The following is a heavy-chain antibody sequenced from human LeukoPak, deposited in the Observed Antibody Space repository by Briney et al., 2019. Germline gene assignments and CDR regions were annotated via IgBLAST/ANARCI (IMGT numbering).Heavy chain of an antibody. CDR1: GGSISSDY. V-gene: IGHV4-59*01. CDR2: IYYSRST. Sequence: SETLSLTCTVSGGSISSDYWSWIRQPPGKGLEWIGYIYYSRSTNYNPPLKSRFTISVDTSKNQFSVKLSSVTAADTGVYQCARDTDYWGQGTLVTVSS. CDR3: ARDTDY. J-gene: IGHJ4*02.